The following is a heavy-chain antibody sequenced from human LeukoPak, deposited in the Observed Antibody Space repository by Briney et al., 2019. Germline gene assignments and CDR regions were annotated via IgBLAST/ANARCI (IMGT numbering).Heavy chain of an antibody. D-gene: IGHD3-22*01. J-gene: IGHJ6*02. Sequence: PGGSLRLSCAASGFTFSSYSMNWVRQAPGKGLEWVSYTSSSSTTIYYADSVKGRFTTSRDNAKNSLYLQMNSLRDEDTAVYYCARDPTYDSSGYYQYYYGMDVWGQGTTVTVSS. CDR3: ARDPTYDSSGYYQYYYGMDV. CDR2: TSSSSTTI. CDR1: GFTFSSYS. V-gene: IGHV3-48*02.